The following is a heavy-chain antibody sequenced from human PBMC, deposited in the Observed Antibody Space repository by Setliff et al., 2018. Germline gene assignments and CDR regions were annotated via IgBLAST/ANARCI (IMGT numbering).Heavy chain of an antibody. CDR3: ARERGEIVGPTSYYYYMDV. J-gene: IGHJ6*03. CDR2: IDISSTTI. D-gene: IGHD1-26*01. CDR1: GFTFSSYS. Sequence: GGSLRLCCAASGFTFSSYSMKWVRQAPGKGLEWISYIDISSTTIYYADSVKGRFTISRDNAKNSLYLQMNSLRAGDTAVYYCARERGEIVGPTSYYYYMDVWGEGTPVTVSS. V-gene: IGHV3-48*01.